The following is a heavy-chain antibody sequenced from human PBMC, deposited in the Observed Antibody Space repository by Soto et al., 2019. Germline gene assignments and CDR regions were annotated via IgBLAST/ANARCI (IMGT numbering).Heavy chain of an antibody. V-gene: IGHV1-69*01. Sequence: QVQLVQYGAEVKKPGSSVKVSCKASGGTFSSYAISWVRQAPGQGLEWMGGIIPIFGTANYAQKFQGRVTITADESTSTAYMELSSLRSKDTAVYYCARDQGGSDYSSYYYYGMDVWGQGTTVTVSS. CDR1: GGTFSSYA. CDR3: ARDQGGSDYSSYYYYGMDV. J-gene: IGHJ6*02. CDR2: IIPIFGTA. D-gene: IGHD5-12*01.